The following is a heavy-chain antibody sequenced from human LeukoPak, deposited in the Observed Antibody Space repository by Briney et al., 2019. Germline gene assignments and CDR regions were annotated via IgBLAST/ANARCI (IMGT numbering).Heavy chain of an antibody. CDR1: GGSISSSSYS. CDR2: VYFSGST. Sequence: PSETLSLTCTVSGGSISSSSYSWGWIRHPPGKGLEWLGSVYFSGSTYYNPSLKSRVTISVDTSKNRFSLKLSSVTAADTAVYYCARQGSYDYVWGSYRSYYFDYWGQGTLVTVSS. CDR3: ARQGSYDYVWGSYRSYYFDY. D-gene: IGHD3-16*02. J-gene: IGHJ4*02. V-gene: IGHV4-39*01.